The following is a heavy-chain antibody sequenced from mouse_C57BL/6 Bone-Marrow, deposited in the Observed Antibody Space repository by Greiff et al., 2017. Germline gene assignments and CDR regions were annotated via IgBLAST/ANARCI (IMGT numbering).Heavy chain of an antibody. J-gene: IGHJ2*01. D-gene: IGHD2-4*01. CDR2: INPNNGGT. CDR1: GYTFTDYY. V-gene: IGHV1-26*01. CDR3: ARRDDYDED. Sequence: VQLQQSGPELVKPGASVKISCKASGYTFTDYYMNWVKQSHGKSLEWIGDINPNNGGTSYNQKFKGKATLTVDTSSSTAYMELRSLTSEDSAVYYCARRDDYDEDWGQGTTLTVSS.